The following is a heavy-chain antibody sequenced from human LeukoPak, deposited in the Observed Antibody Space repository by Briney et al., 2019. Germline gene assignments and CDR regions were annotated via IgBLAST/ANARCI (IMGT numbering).Heavy chain of an antibody. Sequence: PGGSLRLSCVVSGFNLNSFYMGWVRQAPGKGLVWVSGIRKDGTSTGYADSVQGRFSISRETDKNTVYLQMNSLSPDDTGVYFCARGNWGPEFWGQGTLVTVSS. CDR1: GFNLNSFY. J-gene: IGHJ4*02. CDR3: ARGNWGPEF. CDR2: IRKDGTST. V-gene: IGHV3-74*01. D-gene: IGHD3-16*01.